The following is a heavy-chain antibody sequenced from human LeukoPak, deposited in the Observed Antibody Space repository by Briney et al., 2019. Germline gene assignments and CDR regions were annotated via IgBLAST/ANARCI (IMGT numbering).Heavy chain of an antibody. J-gene: IGHJ4*02. CDR3: ARVINWVDY. CDR2: INLNGATT. CDR1: GFTLDDYG. V-gene: IGHV3-20*04. Sequence: GGSLRLSCAASGFTLDDYGMTWVRHAPGKGLEWVSCINLNGATTGYADSVKRRFTISRDNAKNSLSLQMTSLSAEATALYYCARVINWVDYWGQGILVTVSS. D-gene: IGHD7-27*01.